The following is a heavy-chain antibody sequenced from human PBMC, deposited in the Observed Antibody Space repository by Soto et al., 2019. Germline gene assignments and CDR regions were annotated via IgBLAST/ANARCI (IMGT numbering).Heavy chain of an antibody. CDR3: ARQGFGELSDGVDV. CDR1: GYSFSSYW. D-gene: IGHD3-10*01. CDR2: IYPGDSDK. V-gene: IGHV5-51*01. J-gene: IGHJ6*02. Sequence: LGESLKISCKGSGYSFSSYWIGWVRRMTGKGLEWMGIIYPGDSDKRYSPSFQGQVTISVDKSISTAYLQWSSLKASDTAMYYCARQGFGELSDGVDVWGQGTTVTVSS.